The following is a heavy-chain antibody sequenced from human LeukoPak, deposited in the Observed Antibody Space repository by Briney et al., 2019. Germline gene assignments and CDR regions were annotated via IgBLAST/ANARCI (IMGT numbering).Heavy chain of an antibody. CDR3: ASRKLGNDY. D-gene: IGHD7-27*01. CDR1: GGSVSDYY. Sequence: SSETLSLTCTISGGSVSDYYWGWIRQSPGKGLEWIGYIYHTGSTSYSPSLKSRVTISADTSQNQFSLKLSSVTAADTAVYYCASRKLGNDYWGQGTLVTVSS. CDR2: IYHTGST. J-gene: IGHJ4*02. V-gene: IGHV4-59*02.